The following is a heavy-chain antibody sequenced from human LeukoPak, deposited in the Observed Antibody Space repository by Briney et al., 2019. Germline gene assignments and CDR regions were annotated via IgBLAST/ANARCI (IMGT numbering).Heavy chain of an antibody. CDR3: ARTYCGGDCLRY. D-gene: IGHD2-21*02. V-gene: IGHV1-8*02. CDR1: GGTFSSYA. Sequence: GASVKVSCKASGGTFSSYAISWVRQATGQGLEWMGWMNPNSGNTGYAQKFQGRVTMTRNTSISTAYMELSSLRSEDTAVYYCARTYCGGDCLRYWGQGTLVTVSS. J-gene: IGHJ4*02. CDR2: MNPNSGNT.